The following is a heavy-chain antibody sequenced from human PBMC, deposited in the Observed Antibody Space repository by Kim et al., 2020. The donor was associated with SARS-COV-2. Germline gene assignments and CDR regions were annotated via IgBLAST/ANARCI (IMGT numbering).Heavy chain of an antibody. CDR3: ARALSGTFSPYYFDY. CDR1: EYTFNNYW. D-gene: IGHD1-26*01. J-gene: IGHJ4*02. Sequence: GESLKISCKASEYTFNNYWIGWVRQMPGKGLQWLGIIYPGDSDTKYNPSVQGQVTISADWSLTTAYLQWSSLKASDTAIYYFARALSGTFSPYYFDYWGQ. CDR2: IYPGDSDT. V-gene: IGHV5-51*01.